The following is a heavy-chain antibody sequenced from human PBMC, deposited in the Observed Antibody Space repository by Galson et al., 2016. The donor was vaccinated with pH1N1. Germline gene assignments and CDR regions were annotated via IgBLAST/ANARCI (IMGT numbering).Heavy chain of an antibody. CDR1: GYIFTSDY. V-gene: IGHV1-46*03. D-gene: IGHD7-27*01. CDR3: IRDLGRLRDF. Sequence: SVKVSCKASGYIFTSDYFHWVRQAPGQGLEWMGVIDPSNGGTTFAQKLQSLVTMTRDTSTSTVYMELRGLKSEDTAVYYCIRDLGRLRDFWGQGTLVTASS. J-gene: IGHJ4*02. CDR2: IDPSNGGT.